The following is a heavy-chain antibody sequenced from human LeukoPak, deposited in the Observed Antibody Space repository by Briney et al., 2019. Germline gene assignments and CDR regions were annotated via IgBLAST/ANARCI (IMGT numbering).Heavy chain of an antibody. D-gene: IGHD3-16*01. J-gene: IGHJ6*03. CDR2: IYTSGST. CDR1: GGSISSYY. V-gene: IGHV4-4*07. CDR3: ARGVYYDYVWGGYYYYYMDV. Sequence: SETLSLTCTVSGGSISSYYWSWIRQPAGKGLEWIGRIYTSGSTNYNPSLKSRVTMSVDTSKNQFSLKLSSVTAADTAVYYCARGVYYDYVWGGYYYYYMDVWGKGTTVTVSS.